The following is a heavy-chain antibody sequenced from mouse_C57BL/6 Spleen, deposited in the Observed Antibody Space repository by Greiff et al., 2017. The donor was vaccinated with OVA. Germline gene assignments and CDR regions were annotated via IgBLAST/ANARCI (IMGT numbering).Heavy chain of an antibody. Sequence: VQLQQSGAELVRPGASVTLSCTASGYTFTDYEMHWVKQTPVHGLEWIGAIDPETGGTAYNQKFKGKAILTADKSSSTAYMELRSLTSEDSAVYYCTRGDGKDYWGQGTTLTVSS. CDR1: GYTFTDYE. D-gene: IGHD2-1*01. CDR3: TRGDGKDY. J-gene: IGHJ2*01. CDR2: IDPETGGT. V-gene: IGHV1-15*01.